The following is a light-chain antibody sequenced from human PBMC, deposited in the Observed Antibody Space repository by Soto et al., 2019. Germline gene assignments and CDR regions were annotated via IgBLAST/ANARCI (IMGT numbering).Light chain of an antibody. J-gene: IGKJ1*01. V-gene: IGKV1-5*01. CDR3: QQYNSYSWT. CDR2: DAS. Sequence: EIQMTQSPSTLSASVGDRVTITCRASQSITYWLAWYQQKPGKAPRLLIYDASSLESGVPSRFSGSGSGTEFTLTISSLQPDDFASYYCQQYNSYSWTFGQGTKVDIK. CDR1: QSITYW.